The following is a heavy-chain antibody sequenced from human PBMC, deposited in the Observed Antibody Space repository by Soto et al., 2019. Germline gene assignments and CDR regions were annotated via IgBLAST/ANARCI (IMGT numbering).Heavy chain of an antibody. CDR2: IYYSGST. V-gene: IGHV4-59*01. CDR1: GGSISSYY. J-gene: IGHJ5*02. CDR3: AREVMITFGFYP. Sequence: SETLSLTCTVSGGSISSYYWSWIRQPPGKGLEWIGYIYYSGSTNYNPSLKSRVTISVDTSKNQFSLKLSSVTAADTAVYYCAREVMITFGFYPWGQGTLVTVSS. D-gene: IGHD3-16*01.